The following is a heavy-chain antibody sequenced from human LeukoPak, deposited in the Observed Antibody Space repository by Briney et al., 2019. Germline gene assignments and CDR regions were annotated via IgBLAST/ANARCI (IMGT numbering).Heavy chain of an antibody. CDR3: ARDAAIYGSGTYLRD. V-gene: IGHV4-34*01. D-gene: IGHD3-10*01. J-gene: IGHJ4*02. CDR1: GGSFSGYY. Sequence: PSETLSLTCAVYGGSFSGYYWIWIRQSPGKGLEWIGDINDSGSSNYHPSLKSRVTISLDASKTQFSLRLSSVTAADTAVYYCARDAAIYGSGTYLRDWGQGTLVTVSS. CDR2: INDSGSS.